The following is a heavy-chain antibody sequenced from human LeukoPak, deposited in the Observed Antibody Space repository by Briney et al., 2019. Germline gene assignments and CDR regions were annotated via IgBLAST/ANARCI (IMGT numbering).Heavy chain of an antibody. J-gene: IGHJ3*02. Sequence: GGSLRLSCAASGFTFSSYAMSWVRQALGKGLEWVSAISGSGGSTYYADSVKGRFTISRDNSKNTLHLQMNSLRAEDTAVYYCAKAKYGSNGLAAFDIWGQGTMVTVSS. V-gene: IGHV3-23*01. CDR3: AKAKYGSNGLAAFDI. CDR2: ISGSGGST. D-gene: IGHD4-23*01. CDR1: GFTFSSYA.